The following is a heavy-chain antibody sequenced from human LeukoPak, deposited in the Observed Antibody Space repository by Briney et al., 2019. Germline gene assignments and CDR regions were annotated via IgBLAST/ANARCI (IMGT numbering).Heavy chain of an antibody. V-gene: IGHV4-30-2*01. Sequence: PSQTLSLTCAVSGGSVSSGGYSWSWIRQPPGKGLGWIGYIYHSGSTYYNPSLKSRVTISVDRSKNQFSLKLSSVTAADTAVYYCARGRITMVRGVSWFDPWGQGTLVTVSS. CDR1: GGSVSSGGYS. J-gene: IGHJ5*02. CDR2: IYHSGST. D-gene: IGHD3-10*01. CDR3: ARGRITMVRGVSWFDP.